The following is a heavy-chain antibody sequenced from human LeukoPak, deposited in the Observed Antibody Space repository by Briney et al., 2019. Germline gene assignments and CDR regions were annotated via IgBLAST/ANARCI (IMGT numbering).Heavy chain of an antibody. CDR1: GFTFSNYW. D-gene: IGHD2-8*01. CDR3: ARARTRDRNRGYCTDGVCSHYFDY. J-gene: IGHJ4*02. CDR2: IKQDRSEK. Sequence: PGGSLRLSCAASGFTFSNYWMSWVRQAPGKGLEWVANIKQDRSEKYYVDSVKGRFTISRDNAKNSLYLQMNSLRAEDTAVYYCARARTRDRNRGYCTDGVCSHYFDYWGQGTLVTVSS. V-gene: IGHV3-7*01.